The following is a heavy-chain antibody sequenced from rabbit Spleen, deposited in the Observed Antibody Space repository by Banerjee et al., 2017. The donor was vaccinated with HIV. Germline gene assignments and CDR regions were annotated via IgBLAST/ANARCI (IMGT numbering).Heavy chain of an antibody. CDR3: ARDLVTAIGWNFVL. V-gene: IGHV1S43*01. D-gene: IGHD7-1*01. CDR1: RFDFSTYS. CDR2: IYTGSGST. J-gene: IGHJ4*01. Sequence: QELVESGGGLVQPGGSLKLSCKASRFDFSTYSMSWVRQTPGKGLEWIGCIYTGSGSTYYASWAKGRFTITRSTSLNTVDLKMTSLTAADTATYFCARDLVTAIGWNFVLWGQGTLVTVS.